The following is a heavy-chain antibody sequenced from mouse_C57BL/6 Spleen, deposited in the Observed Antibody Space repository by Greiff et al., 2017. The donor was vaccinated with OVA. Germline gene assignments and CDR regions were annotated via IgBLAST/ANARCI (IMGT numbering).Heavy chain of an antibody. J-gene: IGHJ4*01. V-gene: IGHV5-16*01. CDR2: INYDGSST. CDR1: GFTFSDYY. D-gene: IGHD1-1*01. Sequence: EVKLVESEGGLVQPGSSMKLSCTASGFTFSDYYMAWVRQVPEKGLEWVANINYDGSSTYYLDSLKSRFIISRDNAKNILYLQMSSLKSEDTATYYCARDYYYGSSYYAMDYWGQGTSVTVSS. CDR3: ARDYYYGSSYYAMDY.